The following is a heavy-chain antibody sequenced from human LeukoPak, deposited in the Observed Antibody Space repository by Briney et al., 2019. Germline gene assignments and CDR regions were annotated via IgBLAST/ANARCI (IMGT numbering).Heavy chain of an antibody. CDR2: ISYDGSNK. V-gene: IGHV3-30*18. J-gene: IGHJ4*02. CDR1: GFTFSSYG. D-gene: IGHD3-10*01. Sequence: GGSLRLSCAASGFTFSSYGMHWVRQAPGKGLEWVAVISYDGSNKYYADSVRGRFTISRDNSKNTLYLQMNSLRAEDTAVYYCAKANSGNYLMAIDFWGQGTLVTVSS. CDR3: AKANSGNYLMAIDF.